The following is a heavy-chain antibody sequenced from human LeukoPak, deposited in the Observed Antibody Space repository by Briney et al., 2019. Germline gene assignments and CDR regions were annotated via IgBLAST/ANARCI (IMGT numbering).Heavy chain of an antibody. D-gene: IGHD3-10*01. Sequence: GRSLRLSCAASGFTFDDYAMQWVRHAPRKGLEWGSGISWNSGSIGYADSVKGRFAISRDNAKSSLYLQMNSVRAEDMALYYCAKDSGSYGSGDAGDIWGRGTMVSVSS. CDR2: ISWNSGSI. CDR1: GFTFDDYA. V-gene: IGHV3-9*03. J-gene: IGHJ3*02. CDR3: AKDSGSYGSGDAGDI.